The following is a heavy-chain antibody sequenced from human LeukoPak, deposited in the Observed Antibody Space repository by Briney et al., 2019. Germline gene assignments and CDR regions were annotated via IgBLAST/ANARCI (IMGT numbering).Heavy chain of an antibody. D-gene: IGHD1-1*01. CDR3: AREGTAGTNLNWFDP. J-gene: IGHJ5*02. CDR2: IYSSGST. Sequence: SETLSLTCTVSGGSMSSSSYYWGWIRQPPGKGLEWIGSIYSSGSTYYNPSLKSRVTISVDTSKNQFSLKLSSVTAADTAVYYCAREGTAGTNLNWFDPWGQGTLVTVSS. V-gene: IGHV4-39*07. CDR1: GGSMSSSSYY.